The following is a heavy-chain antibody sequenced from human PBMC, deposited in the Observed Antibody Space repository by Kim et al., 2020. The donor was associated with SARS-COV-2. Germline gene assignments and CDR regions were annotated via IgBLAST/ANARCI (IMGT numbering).Heavy chain of an antibody. D-gene: IGHD1-1*01. J-gene: IGHJ4*02. CDR3: AKERVRTAGTTYFFDY. V-gene: IGHV3-23*01. Sequence: SVKGRLTTSRDNSKNTLYLQMNSLSAEDTAIYYCAKERVRTAGTTYFFDYWGQGTLVTVSS.